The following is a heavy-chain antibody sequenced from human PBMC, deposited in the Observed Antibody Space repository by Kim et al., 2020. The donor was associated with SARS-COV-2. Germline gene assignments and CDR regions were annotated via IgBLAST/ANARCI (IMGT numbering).Heavy chain of an antibody. D-gene: IGHD3-3*01. CDR3: ARDLYLVGFTIREAFDI. J-gene: IGHJ3*02. Sequence: GGSLRLSCAASGFTFSSYSMNWVRQAPEKGLEWVSSISSSSSYIYYADSVKGRFTISRDNAKNSLYLQMNSLRAEDTAVYYCARDLYLVGFTIREAFDIWGQWTMVTVSS. CDR2: ISSSSSYI. CDR1: GFTFSSYS. V-gene: IGHV3-21*01.